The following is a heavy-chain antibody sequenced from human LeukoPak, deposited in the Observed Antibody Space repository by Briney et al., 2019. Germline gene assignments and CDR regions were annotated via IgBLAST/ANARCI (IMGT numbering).Heavy chain of an antibody. CDR3: ARVRYYYDSSGYYVN. D-gene: IGHD3-22*01. Sequence: GGSLRLSXAASGFAFSDHYMDWVRQAPGKGLEWVGRIRDKGNSYTTEYAASVKGRFTISRDDSKNSVYLQMNSLKTEDTAVYYCARVRYYYDSSGYYVNWGQGTLVTVSS. CDR1: GFAFSDHY. CDR2: IRDKGNSYTT. J-gene: IGHJ4*02. V-gene: IGHV3-72*01.